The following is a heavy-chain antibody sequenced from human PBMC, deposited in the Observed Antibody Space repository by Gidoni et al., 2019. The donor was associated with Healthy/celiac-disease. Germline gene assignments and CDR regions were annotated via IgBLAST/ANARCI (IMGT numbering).Heavy chain of an antibody. CDR1: GFTFSSYS. Sequence: EVQLVESGGGLVKPGGSLRLSCAASGFTFSSYSMSWVRQAPGKGLEWVSSISSSSSYIYYADSVKGRFTISRDNAKNSLYLQMNSLRAEDTAVYYCARGLMTTVTTIAYWGQGTLVTVSS. D-gene: IGHD4-17*01. CDR2: ISSSSSYI. J-gene: IGHJ4*02. CDR3: ARGLMTTVTTIAY. V-gene: IGHV3-21*01.